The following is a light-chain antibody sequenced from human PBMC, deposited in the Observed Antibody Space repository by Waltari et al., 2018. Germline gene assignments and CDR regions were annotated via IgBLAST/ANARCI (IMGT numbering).Light chain of an antibody. V-gene: IGLV3-19*01. CDR1: SLRRFY. CDR3: HSRDTSSTRV. J-gene: IGLJ2*01. Sequence: SSELTQDPSVSVALGQTVRLTCQGDSLRRFYATWYQHRPGQAPILVLYGQNNRPSGIPDRFSGSTSGNTASLTITGAQAEDEADYYCHSRDTSSTRVFGGGTRLTV. CDR2: GQN.